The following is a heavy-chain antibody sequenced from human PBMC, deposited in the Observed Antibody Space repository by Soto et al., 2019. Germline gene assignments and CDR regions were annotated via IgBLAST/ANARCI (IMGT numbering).Heavy chain of an antibody. V-gene: IGHV2-5*02. CDR1: GFSHTSTAVG. J-gene: IGHJ4*02. Sequence: QITLKESGTTLVKPTQTLTLTCSFSGFSHTSTAVGVNWIRQPPGKALEWLALIYWDDDNHFSPSLKSRLSVTKDTAKNEVGTTMTNMDPVDTATYYCAHGSGWLSDYWGQGILVTVSS. CDR2: IYWDDDN. CDR3: AHGSGWLSDY. D-gene: IGHD6-19*01.